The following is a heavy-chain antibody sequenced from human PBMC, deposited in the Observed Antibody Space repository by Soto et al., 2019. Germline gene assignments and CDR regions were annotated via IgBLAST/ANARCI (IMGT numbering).Heavy chain of an antibody. CDR2: IRSKTYGGTA. J-gene: IGHJ3*02. D-gene: IGHD5-18*01. CDR1: GFISGANA. V-gene: IGHV3-49*04. Sequence: PGGSLKLSCTASGFISGANAMSWVRQAPGKGRGWVGFIRSKTYGGTAEYSAPVKGRFPISRDDSKSIAYLQMTRLKTEDTAVYYCTRGTVWIHGYYDSFDIWGQGTMVTVSS. CDR3: TRGTVWIHGYYDSFDI.